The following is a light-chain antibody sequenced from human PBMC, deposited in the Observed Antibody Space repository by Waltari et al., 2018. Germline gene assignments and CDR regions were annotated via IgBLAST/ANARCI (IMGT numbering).Light chain of an antibody. CDR3: GTWDSSLSGAV. V-gene: IGLV1-51*02. J-gene: IGLJ7*01. Sequence: QSVLTQPPSVSAAPGQRVTISCSGGSSNIGHIYVSWYRQFPGTAPKLLIYEDSERPSGIPGRFSGSKSGTSATLDITGLQAGDEADYYCGTWDSSLSGAVFGGGTHLTVL. CDR1: SSNIGHIY. CDR2: EDS.